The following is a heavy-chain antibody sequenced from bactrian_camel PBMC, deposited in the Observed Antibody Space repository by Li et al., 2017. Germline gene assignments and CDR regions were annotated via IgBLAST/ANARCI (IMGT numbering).Heavy chain of an antibody. V-gene: IGHV3S40*01. D-gene: IGHD2*01. CDR1: GFTFSSYH. CDR2: IVPGGRSP. J-gene: IGHJ4*01. Sequence: VQLVESGGGLVQPGGSLRLSCAASGFTFSSYHINWVRQAPGKENEAVASIVPGGRSPNLSDFAKGRFTISQDAATDTVYLQMGSLKPEDTAMYYCAALPRSSLYACNSYTIKFGVHNQGTQVTVS.